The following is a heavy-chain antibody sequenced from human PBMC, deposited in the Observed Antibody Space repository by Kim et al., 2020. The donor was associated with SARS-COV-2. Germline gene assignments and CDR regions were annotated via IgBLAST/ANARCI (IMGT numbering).Heavy chain of an antibody. CDR3: VRASGWLPRY. CDR2: MSGNAGMK. CDR1: GFTFVHCC. Sequence: GGSLRLSCAASGFTFVHCCMHLVRHAPGKGLEWVSLMSGNAGMKYYADSVNGRFTISIDKSKNSLYLQMNSLRTEDTALYYCVRASGWLPRYWGQAYMLTVPS. V-gene: IGHV3-43*02. D-gene: IGHD6-19*01. J-gene: IGHJ4*02.